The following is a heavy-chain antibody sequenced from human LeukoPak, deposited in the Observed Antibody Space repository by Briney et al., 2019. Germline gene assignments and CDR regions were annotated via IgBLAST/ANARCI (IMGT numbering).Heavy chain of an antibody. CDR1: GITFSRYA. V-gene: IGHV3-23*01. Sequence: HTGGSLRLSCAASGITFSRYAMTWVRKAPGKGLEWVSCISGSGGSTYYADSVRGRFTISRDNSKNTVDLQMNGLRAEDTAVYYCAKGQNFLYYYALDVWGQGTTVTVSS. CDR3: AKGQNFLYYYALDV. J-gene: IGHJ6*02. CDR2: ISGSGGST.